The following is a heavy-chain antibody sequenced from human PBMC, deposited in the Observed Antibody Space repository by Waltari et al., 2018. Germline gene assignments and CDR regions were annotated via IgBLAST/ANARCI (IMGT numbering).Heavy chain of an antibody. J-gene: IGHJ6*02. Sequence: QVQLVESGGGVVQPGRSLRLSCAASGFPFRSSGMLWVRQTPGRGLEWVAVISSDGSRKSYADSVKGRFSISRDNSKNSLSLEMNSLRPEDTAVYYCASCTGGNCYYYGFDVWGQGTTVTVSS. D-gene: IGHD2-8*02. CDR1: GFPFRSSG. CDR2: ISSDGSRK. V-gene: IGHV3-30*03. CDR3: ASCTGGNCYYYGFDV.